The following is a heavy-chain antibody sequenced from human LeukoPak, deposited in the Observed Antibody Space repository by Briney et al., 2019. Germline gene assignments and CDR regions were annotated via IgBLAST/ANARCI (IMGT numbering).Heavy chain of an antibody. CDR2: IYTSGSN. Sequence: SETLSLTCTVSDGSISSYYWSWIRQPAGKGLEWIGRIYTSGSNNYNPSLRSRVTMSVETSKNQFCLKLGSVTAADTAVYYCASRDDSGPYWGQGTLVTVSS. CDR1: DGSISSYY. J-gene: IGHJ4*02. V-gene: IGHV4-4*07. D-gene: IGHD4-17*01. CDR3: ASRDDSGPY.